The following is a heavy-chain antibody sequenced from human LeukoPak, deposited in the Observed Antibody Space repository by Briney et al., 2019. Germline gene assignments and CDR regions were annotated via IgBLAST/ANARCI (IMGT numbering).Heavy chain of an antibody. CDR3: TTLSYAAAPT. CDR2: VRSETDGGTT. Sequence: GGSLRLSCAAPGFTFSNAWMSWVRQAPGKGLEWVSRVRSETDGGTTDYAAPVQGRFTISRDDSKNTLYLQMNSLETGDTAVYYCTTLSYAAAPTWGQGTLVTVSS. D-gene: IGHD2-2*01. CDR1: GFTFSNAW. V-gene: IGHV3-15*01. J-gene: IGHJ5*02.